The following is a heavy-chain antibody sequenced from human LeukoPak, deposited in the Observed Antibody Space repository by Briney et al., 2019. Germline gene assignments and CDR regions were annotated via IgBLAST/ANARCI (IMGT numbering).Heavy chain of an antibody. D-gene: IGHD3-22*01. V-gene: IGHV4-4*07. CDR1: GASISDYY. J-gene: IGHJ4*02. CDR3: ARVTGYMIEDYFDY. Sequence: SETLSLTCNVSGASISDYYWSWIRQSAGKGLEWIGRIYAAETDFNPSLKSRVTISVETSKNQFSLKLSSVTAADTAVYYCARVTGYMIEDYFDYWGQGTLVTVSS. CDR2: IYAAET.